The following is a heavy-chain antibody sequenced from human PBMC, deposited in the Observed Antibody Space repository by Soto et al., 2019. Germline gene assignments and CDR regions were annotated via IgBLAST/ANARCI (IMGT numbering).Heavy chain of an antibody. CDR3: VQPTGWPGFDF. V-gene: IGHV3-53*01. D-gene: IGHD6-19*01. J-gene: IGHJ4*02. CDR1: GFTVSSKY. Sequence: EVQLVESGGGLIQPGGSLRLSCAASGFTVSSKYMTWVRQAPGKGLEWVSVIYGGGTTYYADSVKGRFTISWDNSKNTLYLQMNSLRAEDTAVYSCVQPTGWPGFDFWGQGTLVTVSS. CDR2: IYGGGTT.